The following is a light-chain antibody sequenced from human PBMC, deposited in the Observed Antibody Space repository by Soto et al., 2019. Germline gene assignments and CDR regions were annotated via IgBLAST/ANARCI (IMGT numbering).Light chain of an antibody. J-gene: IGKJ1*01. CDR3: HQYGVLPKT. CDR2: GAS. V-gene: IGKV3-15*01. CDR1: QSVSSK. Sequence: EIVMTQSPATLSVSPGERATLSCRASQSVSSKLAWYQQKPGQAPRLLIYGASTRATGIPARFSGSGSGIEFTLTISSLQSEDFAVYYCHQYGVLPKTFGQGTTVEIK.